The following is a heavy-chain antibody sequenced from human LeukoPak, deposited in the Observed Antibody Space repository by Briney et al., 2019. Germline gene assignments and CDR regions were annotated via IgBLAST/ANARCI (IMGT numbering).Heavy chain of an antibody. CDR3: AKDRDDSSGYYYFDY. D-gene: IGHD3-22*01. V-gene: IGHV3-30*04. Sequence: GGSLRLSCAASGFTFSSYAMHWVRQAPGKGLEWVAVISYDGSNKYYADSVKGRFTISRDNSKNTLYLQMNSLRAEDTAVYYCAKDRDDSSGYYYFDYWGQGTLVTVSS. CDR1: GFTFSSYA. J-gene: IGHJ4*02. CDR2: ISYDGSNK.